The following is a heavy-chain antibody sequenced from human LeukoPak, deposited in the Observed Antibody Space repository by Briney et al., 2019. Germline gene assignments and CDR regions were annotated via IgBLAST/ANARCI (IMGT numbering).Heavy chain of an antibody. CDR3: SPCGHAYDWFGP. J-gene: IGHJ5*02. Sequence: ASVKVSCKAFGATLNIGHAFTWARQPPGRGLQWMGRIIPFLGAVNYAQNFQGRASFTADKSTTTMYREMKSLRLDDTAIYYCSPCGHAYDWFGPWGEGALVTASS. CDR2: IIPFLGAV. CDR1: GATLNIGHA. V-gene: IGHV1-69*04. D-gene: IGHD5-12*01.